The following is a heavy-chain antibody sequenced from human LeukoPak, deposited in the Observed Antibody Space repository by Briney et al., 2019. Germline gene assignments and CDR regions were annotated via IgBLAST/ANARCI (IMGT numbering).Heavy chain of an antibody. CDR1: GFTFSSYA. Sequence: GGSLRLSCAASGFTFSSYAMSWVREAPGKGLEWVSAISGSGGSTYYAESVKGRFTISRDNSKNTLYLQMNSLRAEDTAVYYCAKDRTVAGSYYYSGMDVWGQGTTVTVSS. CDR3: AKDRTVAGSYYYSGMDV. J-gene: IGHJ6*02. V-gene: IGHV3-23*01. D-gene: IGHD6-19*01. CDR2: ISGSGGST.